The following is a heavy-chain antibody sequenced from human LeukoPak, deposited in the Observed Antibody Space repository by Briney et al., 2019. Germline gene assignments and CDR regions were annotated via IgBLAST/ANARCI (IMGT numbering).Heavy chain of an antibody. CDR2: IKQDGSEK. CDR3: AKAIAAASHLGSVVDY. Sequence: PGGSLRLSCAASGFTFSSYWMSWVRQAPGKGLEWVANIKQDGSEKYYVDSVKGRFTISRDNAKNSLYLQMNSLRAEDTALYYCAKAIAAASHLGSVVDYWGQGTLVAVSS. V-gene: IGHV3-7*03. CDR1: GFTFSSYW. J-gene: IGHJ4*02. D-gene: IGHD6-13*01.